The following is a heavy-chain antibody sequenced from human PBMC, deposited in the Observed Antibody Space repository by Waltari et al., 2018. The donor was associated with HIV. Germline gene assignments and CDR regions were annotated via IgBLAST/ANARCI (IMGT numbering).Heavy chain of an antibody. D-gene: IGHD2-2*01. V-gene: IGHV3-7*01. CDR1: GLRFCGVW. CDR3: ARARYCSSISCSYFDD. J-gene: IGHJ4*02. Sequence: EVQLVESGGGLVQSGGLLRVSCAVSGLRFCGVWMRWVRQAPGKGLEWVANIKEDGSEKYYVDSVKGRFTISRDNAKNSLYLQMNSLRAEDTAMYYCARARYCSSISCSYFDDWGQGTLVTVSS. CDR2: IKEDGSEK.